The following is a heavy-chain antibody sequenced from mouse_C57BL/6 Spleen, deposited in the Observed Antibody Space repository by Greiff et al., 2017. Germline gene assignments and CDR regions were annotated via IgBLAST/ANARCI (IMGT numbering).Heavy chain of an antibody. D-gene: IGHD1-1*01. V-gene: IGHV10-1*01. CDR1: GFSFNTYA. CDR3: VRSSFYYYFDY. Sequence: GGGLVQPKGSLKLSCAASGFSFNTYAMNWVRQAPGKGLEWVARIRSKSNNYATYYADSVKDRFTISRDDSESMLYLQMNNLKTEDTAMYYCVRSSFYYYFDYWGQGTTLTVSS. CDR2: IRSKSNNYAT. J-gene: IGHJ2*01.